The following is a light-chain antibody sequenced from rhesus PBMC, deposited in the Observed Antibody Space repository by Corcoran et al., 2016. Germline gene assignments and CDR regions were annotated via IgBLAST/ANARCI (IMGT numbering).Light chain of an antibody. CDR2: KTS. J-gene: IGKJ1*01. Sequence: DIQMTQSPSSLSASVGDTVTITCRASQSISSWLDWYQQQPGKAPKLLIYKTSNLKTGAPSRFSGSGSGTDFTFTINSLQSEDFATYHCQQYYTRPWTFGPGTKVEIK. CDR1: QSISSW. CDR3: QQYYTRPWT. V-gene: IGKV1-22*01.